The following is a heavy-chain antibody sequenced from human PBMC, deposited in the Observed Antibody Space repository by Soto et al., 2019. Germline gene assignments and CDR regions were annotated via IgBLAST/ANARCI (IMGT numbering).Heavy chain of an antibody. Sequence: QLQLQESGPGLVKPSETLSLTCTVSGGSISSSSYYWGWIRQPPGKGLEWIGSIYYSGSTYYNPSLKSRVTISVDTSNNQFSLKLSSVTAADTAVYYCARLATMVRGATDYWGQGTLVTVSS. CDR1: GGSISSSSYY. CDR3: ARLATMVRGATDY. D-gene: IGHD3-10*01. V-gene: IGHV4-39*01. J-gene: IGHJ4*02. CDR2: IYYSGST.